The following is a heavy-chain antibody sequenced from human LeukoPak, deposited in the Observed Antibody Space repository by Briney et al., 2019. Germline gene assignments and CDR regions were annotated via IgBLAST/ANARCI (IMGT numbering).Heavy chain of an antibody. CDR3: ARDHRSSSP. J-gene: IGHJ5*02. Sequence: PGGSLRLSCVASGLIFSDFTMHWVRQAPGKGLEWVSVIYSGGSTYYADSVKGRFTISRDNSKNTLYLQMNSLRAEDTAVYYCARDHRSSSPWGQGTLVTVSS. D-gene: IGHD6-6*01. CDR2: IYSGGST. CDR1: GLIFSDFT. V-gene: IGHV3-66*01.